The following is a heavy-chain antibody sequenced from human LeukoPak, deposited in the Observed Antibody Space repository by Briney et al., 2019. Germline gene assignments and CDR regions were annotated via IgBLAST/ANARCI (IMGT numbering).Heavy chain of an antibody. V-gene: IGHV1-2*06. Sequence: ASVKVSCKASGYTFTGYYMHWVRQAPGQGLEWMGRINPNSGGTNYAQKFEGRVTMTRDTSISTAYMELSRLRSDDTAVYYCAKETYYYDSRGVVGYFDYWGQGTLVTVSS. CDR3: AKETYYYDSRGVVGYFDY. CDR2: INPNSGGT. CDR1: GYTFTGYY. J-gene: IGHJ4*02. D-gene: IGHD3-22*01.